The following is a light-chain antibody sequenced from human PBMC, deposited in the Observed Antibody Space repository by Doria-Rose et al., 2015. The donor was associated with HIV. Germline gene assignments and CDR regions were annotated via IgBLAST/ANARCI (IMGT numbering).Light chain of an antibody. CDR3: QHYNVYPWT. CDR2: RAS. J-gene: IGKJ1*01. V-gene: IGKV1-5*03. Sequence: TQSPSTVSASVGDRVTITCRASQSVGSRLAWYQQRPGKAPKLLIYRASTLQRGVPSRFSGSGSVAAFTLTINSLQPDDSATYYCQHYNVYPWTFGRGTKVEVK. CDR1: QSVGSR.